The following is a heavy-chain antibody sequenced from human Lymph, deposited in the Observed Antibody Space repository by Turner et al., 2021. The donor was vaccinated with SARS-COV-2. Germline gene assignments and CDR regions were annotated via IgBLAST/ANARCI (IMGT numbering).Heavy chain of an antibody. D-gene: IGHD3-10*01. CDR3: ARYGSGGYFYYGLDV. V-gene: IGHV3-30*01. CDR2: ISYDGSNK. J-gene: IGHJ6*02. Sequence: VQVMESGGGVVQPGRSLRLSCAASGFTSSTYAIHWVRQAAGKGLEWVAVISYDGSNKYYADSVKGRFTISRYNSKNTLYLQMNSLCAEDTAVYYCARYGSGGYFYYGLDVWGQGTTVTVSS. CDR1: GFTSSTYA.